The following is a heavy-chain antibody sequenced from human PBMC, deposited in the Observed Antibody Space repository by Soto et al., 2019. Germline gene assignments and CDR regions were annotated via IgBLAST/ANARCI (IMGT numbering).Heavy chain of an antibody. CDR1: GFPSSTYA. D-gene: IGHD3-16*02. CDR2: ISESGHHT. CDR3: TKSDGCGGGACYTGTYYYFDV. J-gene: IGHJ2*01. V-gene: IGHV3-23*01. Sequence: RLSCAASGFPSSTYALNWLRQAPGKGPEWVSTISESGHHTHYADSVKGRFTISRDKSKNTLSLQMNSLRVDDTAIYYCTKSDGCGGGACYTGTYYYFDVWGRGTLVTVS.